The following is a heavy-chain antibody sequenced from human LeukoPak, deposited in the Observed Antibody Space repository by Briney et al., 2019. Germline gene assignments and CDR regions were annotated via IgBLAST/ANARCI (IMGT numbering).Heavy chain of an antibody. D-gene: IGHD3-22*01. CDR3: ARNYYDSSGYYIPPLGYYYYGMDV. CDR1: GGTFSSYA. J-gene: IGHJ6*02. Sequence: SVKVSCKASGGTFSSYAISWVRQAPGQGLEWMGGIIPIFGTANYAQKFQGRVTITADESTSTAYMELSSLRSEDTAVYYCARNYYDSSGYYIPPLGYYYYGMDVWGQGTTVTVSS. V-gene: IGHV1-69*13. CDR2: IIPIFGTA.